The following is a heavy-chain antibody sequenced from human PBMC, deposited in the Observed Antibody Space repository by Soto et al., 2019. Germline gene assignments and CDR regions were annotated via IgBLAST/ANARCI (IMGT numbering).Heavy chain of an antibody. D-gene: IGHD6-25*01. CDR3: ASRSGGWQSWFDP. J-gene: IGHJ5*02. CDR2: IYYSGNT. CDR1: GGSISSNDFY. V-gene: IGHV4-31*03. Sequence: QVQLQESGPGLVKPSQTLSLTCIVSGGSISSNDFYWSWIRQHPGKGLEWIGYIYYSGNTYYNPSIMRRVTILVDTGKNQCSLKASSVTAADSAVYYCASRSGGWQSWFDPWGQGTLVTLSS.